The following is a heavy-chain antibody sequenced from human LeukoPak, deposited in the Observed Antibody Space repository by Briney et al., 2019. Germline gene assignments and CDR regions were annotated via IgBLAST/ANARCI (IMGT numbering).Heavy chain of an antibody. J-gene: IGHJ4*02. CDR3: ARGHQLLYQGNSFDY. CDR2: IIPIFGTA. CDR1: GGTFSSYA. D-gene: IGHD2-2*02. Sequence: SVKVSCKASGGTFSSYAISWVRQAPGQGLEWMGGIIPIFGTANYAQKFQGRVTITADESTSTAYMELSSLRSEDTAVYYCARGHQLLYQGNSFDYWGQGTLVTVSS. V-gene: IGHV1-69*13.